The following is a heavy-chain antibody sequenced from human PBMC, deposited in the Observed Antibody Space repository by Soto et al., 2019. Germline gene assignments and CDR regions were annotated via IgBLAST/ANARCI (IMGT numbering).Heavy chain of an antibody. V-gene: IGHV4-39*01. J-gene: IGHJ4*02. CDR1: GGSLSSSSYY. D-gene: IGHD4-4*01. Sequence: SETLSLTCTVSGGSLSSSSYYWGWIRQPPGKGLEWIGSIYYSGSTYYNPSLKSRVTISVDTSKNQFSLKLSSVTAADTAVYYCARYSNLDYWGQGTLVTVYS. CDR3: ARYSNLDY. CDR2: IYYSGST.